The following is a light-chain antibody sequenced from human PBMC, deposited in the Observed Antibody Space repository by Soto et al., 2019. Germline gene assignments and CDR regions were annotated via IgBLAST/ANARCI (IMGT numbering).Light chain of an antibody. CDR1: QSISSW. CDR2: KAS. Sequence: DIQMTQSPSTLSASVGDRVTITCRASQSISSWLAWYQQKPGKPPKLLIYKASSLDTGVPSRFSGRGSGTEFTLTISSLQPDDFATYYCQQYNSYLWTFGQGTKVEIK. J-gene: IGKJ1*01. CDR3: QQYNSYLWT. V-gene: IGKV1-5*03.